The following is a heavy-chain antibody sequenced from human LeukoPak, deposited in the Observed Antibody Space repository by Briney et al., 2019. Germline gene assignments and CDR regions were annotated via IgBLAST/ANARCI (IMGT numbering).Heavy chain of an antibody. J-gene: IGHJ5*02. CDR2: ISWDGGST. Sequence: PGGSLRLSCAASGFTFDDYTMHWVRQAPGKGLEWVSLISWDGGSTYYADSVKGRFTISRDNSKNSLYLQMNSLRTEDTALYYCAKSAGGPRITGTTDWFDPWGQGTLVTVSS. CDR1: GFTFDDYT. V-gene: IGHV3-43*01. D-gene: IGHD1-7*01. CDR3: AKSAGGPRITGTTDWFDP.